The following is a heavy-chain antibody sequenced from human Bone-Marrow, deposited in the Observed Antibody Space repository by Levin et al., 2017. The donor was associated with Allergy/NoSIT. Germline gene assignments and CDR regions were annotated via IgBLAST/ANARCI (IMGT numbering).Heavy chain of an antibody. CDR3: GRGAAGSRLNIDS. J-gene: IGHJ4*02. D-gene: IGHD3-10*01. CDR2: IGTVGDT. CDR1: GFTFSSYD. V-gene: IGHV3-13*01. Sequence: PGGSLRLSCAASGFTFSSYDMHWVRQATGKGLEWVSAIGTVGDTYYPGSVKGRFTISRENAKSSFYLQINSLRAGDTAVYYCGRGAAGSRLNIDSWGQGTLVTVSS.